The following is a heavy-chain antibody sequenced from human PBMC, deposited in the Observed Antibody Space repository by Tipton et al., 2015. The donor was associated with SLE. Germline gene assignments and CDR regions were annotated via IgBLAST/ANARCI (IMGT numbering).Heavy chain of an antibody. V-gene: IGHV4-39*07. D-gene: IGHD4-17*01. CDR3: ASGASTVTTWYFDL. Sequence: TLSLTCTVSGGSISSSSYYWGWIRQPPGKGLEWIGEINHSGSTNYNPSLKSRVTISVDTSKNQFSLKLSSVTAADTAVYYCASGASTVTTWYFDLWGRGTLVTVSS. J-gene: IGHJ2*01. CDR2: INHSGST. CDR1: GGSISSSSYY.